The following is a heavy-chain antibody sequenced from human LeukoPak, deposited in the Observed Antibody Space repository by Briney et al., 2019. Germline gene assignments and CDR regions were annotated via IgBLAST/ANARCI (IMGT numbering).Heavy chain of an antibody. V-gene: IGHV4-34*01. J-gene: IGHJ6*04. D-gene: IGHD6-13*01. CDR2: INHSGST. CDR1: GGSFSGYY. Sequence: KSSETLSLTCAVYGGSFSGYYWSWIRQPPGKGLEWIGEINHSGSTNYNPFLKSRVTISVDTSKNQFSLKLSSVTAADTAVYYCAGGVAAVSDVWGKGTTVTVSS. CDR3: AGGVAAVSDV.